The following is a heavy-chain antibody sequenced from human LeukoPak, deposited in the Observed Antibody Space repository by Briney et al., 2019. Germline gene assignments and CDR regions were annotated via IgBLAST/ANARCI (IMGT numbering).Heavy chain of an antibody. Sequence: SETLSLTCTVSGGSISSYYWSWIRQPAGKGLEWIGRIYTSGSTNYNPSLKSRVTMSVDTSKNQFSLKLSSVTAVDTAVYYCARVTTGTTSYLAHNWFDPWGQGTLVTVSS. CDR3: ARVTTGTTSYLAHNWFDP. V-gene: IGHV4-4*07. CDR1: GGSISSYY. D-gene: IGHD1-1*01. CDR2: IYTSGST. J-gene: IGHJ5*02.